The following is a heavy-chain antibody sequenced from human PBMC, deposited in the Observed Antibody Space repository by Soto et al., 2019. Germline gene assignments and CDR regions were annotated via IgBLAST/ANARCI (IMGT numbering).Heavy chain of an antibody. J-gene: IGHJ6*02. Sequence: SETLSLTCTVSGGSISSNTYYWAWIRHPPGKGLEWIGSIFYSGSTYYNPSLKSRVTISVDTSKNQFSLKLSSVTAADTAVYFCARYSSGRYYYYGMDVWGQGTTVTVSS. D-gene: IGHD4-4*01. V-gene: IGHV4-39*01. CDR3: ARYSSGRYYYYGMDV. CDR1: GGSISSNTYY. CDR2: IFYSGST.